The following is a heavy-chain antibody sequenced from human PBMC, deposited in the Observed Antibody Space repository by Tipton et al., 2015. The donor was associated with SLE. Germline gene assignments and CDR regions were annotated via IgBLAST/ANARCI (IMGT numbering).Heavy chain of an antibody. D-gene: IGHD3-10*01. Sequence: TLSLTCTVSGGSISSYYWSWIRQPPGKGLEWIGYIYTSGSTYYNPSLKSRVTISVDTSKNQFSLKLTSVTAADTAVYYCARIIGGPGDAFDVWGQGTMVTVSS. J-gene: IGHJ3*01. V-gene: IGHV4-4*08. CDR2: IYTSGST. CDR1: GGSISSYY. CDR3: ARIIGGPGDAFDV.